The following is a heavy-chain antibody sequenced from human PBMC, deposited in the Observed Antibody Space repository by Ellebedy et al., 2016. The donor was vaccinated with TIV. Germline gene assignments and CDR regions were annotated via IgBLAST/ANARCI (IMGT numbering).Heavy chain of an antibody. CDR1: GFTFSSYD. Sequence: GESLKIYCAASGFTFSSYDMHWVRQGTGKGLEWVSAIGSAGDTSYSGSVKGRFTISRENGKNSVYLQMNSLRAEVTAVYYCARASVGLDYWGQGTLVTVSS. J-gene: IGHJ4*02. V-gene: IGHV3-13*01. CDR3: ARASVGLDY. CDR2: IGSAGDT.